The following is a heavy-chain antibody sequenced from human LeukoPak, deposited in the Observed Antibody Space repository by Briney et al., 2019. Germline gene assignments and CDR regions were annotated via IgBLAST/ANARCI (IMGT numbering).Heavy chain of an antibody. Sequence: SVKVSCKASGGTFSSYAISWVRQAPGQGLEWMGGIIPIFGTANYAQKFQGRVTMTTDTSTSTAYMELRSLRSDDTAVYYCARDGYSSSWYPWNYWGQGTLVTVSS. CDR2: IIPIFGTA. D-gene: IGHD6-13*01. J-gene: IGHJ4*02. V-gene: IGHV1-69*05. CDR1: GGTFSSYA. CDR3: ARDGYSSSWYPWNY.